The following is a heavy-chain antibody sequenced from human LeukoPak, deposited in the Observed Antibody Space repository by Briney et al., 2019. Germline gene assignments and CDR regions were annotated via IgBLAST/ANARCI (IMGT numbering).Heavy chain of an antibody. Sequence: GGSLRLSCAASVFTFIKYAMTWVRQAPGKGLEWVSPITASGTTTYYADSVKGRFTLSRDDSKNTLSLQMDSLSAEDTALYYCAKYISDSGAYYAFDYWGQGTLVTVSS. CDR2: ITASGTTT. D-gene: IGHD3-10*01. CDR3: AKYISDSGAYYAFDY. CDR1: VFTFIKYA. J-gene: IGHJ4*02. V-gene: IGHV3-23*01.